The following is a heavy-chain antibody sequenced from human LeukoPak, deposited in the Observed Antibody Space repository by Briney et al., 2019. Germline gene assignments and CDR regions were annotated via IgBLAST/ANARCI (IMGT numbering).Heavy chain of an antibody. CDR1: GFTFSSYW. CDR2: IKQDGSEK. CDR3: ARNGYSYGFYHYYYYMDV. V-gene: IGHV3-7*01. D-gene: IGHD5-18*01. J-gene: IGHJ6*03. Sequence: GGSLRLSCAASGFTFSSYWMSWVRQAPGKGLEWVANIKQDGSEKYYVDSVKGRFTISRDNAKNSLYLQMNSLRAEDTAVYYCARNGYSYGFYHYYYYMDVWGKGTTVTVSS.